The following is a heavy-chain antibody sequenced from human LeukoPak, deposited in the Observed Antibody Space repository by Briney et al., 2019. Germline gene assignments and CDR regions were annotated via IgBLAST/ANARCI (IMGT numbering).Heavy chain of an antibody. CDR2: ISGSGGST. V-gene: IGHV3-23*01. CDR3: ASRDGYNPY. J-gene: IGHJ4*02. D-gene: IGHD5-24*01. Sequence: PGGSLRLSCAASGFTFSSYGMSWVRQAPGKGLEWVSAISGSGGSTYYADSVKGRFTISRDNAKNSLYLQMNSLRAEDTAVYYCASRDGYNPYWGQGTLVTVSS. CDR1: GFTFSSYG.